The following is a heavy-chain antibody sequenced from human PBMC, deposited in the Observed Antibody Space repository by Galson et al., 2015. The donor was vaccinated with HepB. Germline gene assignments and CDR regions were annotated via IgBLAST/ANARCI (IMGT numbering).Heavy chain of an antibody. V-gene: IGHV1-46*01. CDR3: ARETPDTYYFDY. CDR1: GYTLTNYH. CDR2: IFAGGGST. Sequence: SVKVSCKASGYTLTNYHFHWVRQAPGQGPEWMGKIFAGGGSTRYAERFQGRVTLTRDSSTSIIYMEVSSLGSDDTAVYYCARETPDTYYFDYWGQGTLVTVSS. D-gene: IGHD2-15*01. J-gene: IGHJ4*02.